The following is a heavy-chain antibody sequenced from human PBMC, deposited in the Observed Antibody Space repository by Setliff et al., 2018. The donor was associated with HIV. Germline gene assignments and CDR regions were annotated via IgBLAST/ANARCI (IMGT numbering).Heavy chain of an antibody. CDR3: ARRGWNAYKAFDY. CDR1: GGPFTNHG. V-gene: IGHV4-34*01. D-gene: IGHD1-1*01. Sequence: KPSETLSLTCAAYGGPFTNHGWNWIRQSPGKGLEWIGEIDNRGGTNYNPSFRSRATMSVDASKNQFSLRLTSVTAADTAVYYCARRGWNAYKAFDYWGQGTLVTVSS. J-gene: IGHJ4*02. CDR2: IDNRGGT.